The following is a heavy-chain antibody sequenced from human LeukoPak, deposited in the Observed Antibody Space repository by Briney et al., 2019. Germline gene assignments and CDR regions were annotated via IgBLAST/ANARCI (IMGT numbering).Heavy chain of an antibody. CDR3: AREHIAAARDQYFQH. CDR2: ISAYNGNT. J-gene: IGHJ1*01. Sequence: ASVKVSCKASGYTFTSYGISWVRQAPGQGLEWMGWISAYNGNTNYAQKLQGRVTMTTDTSTSTACMELRSLRSDDTAVYYCAREHIAAARDQYFQHWGQGTLVTVSS. V-gene: IGHV1-18*01. CDR1: GYTFTSYG. D-gene: IGHD6-13*01.